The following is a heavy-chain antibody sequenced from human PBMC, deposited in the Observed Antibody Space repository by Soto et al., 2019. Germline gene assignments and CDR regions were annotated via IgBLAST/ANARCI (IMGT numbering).Heavy chain of an antibody. CDR1: GFTFSSYG. CDR2: IWYDGSNK. J-gene: IGHJ6*02. V-gene: IGHV3-33*01. D-gene: IGHD6-6*01. Sequence: QVQLVESGGGVVQPGRSLRLSCAASGFTFSSYGMHWVRQAPGKGLEWVAVIWYDGSNKYYADSVKGRFTISRDNSKNTLYLQMNSLRAEDTAVYYCARDRFGGDSSSDPNYYYYYGMDVWGQGTTVTVSS. CDR3: ARDRFGGDSSSDPNYYYYYGMDV.